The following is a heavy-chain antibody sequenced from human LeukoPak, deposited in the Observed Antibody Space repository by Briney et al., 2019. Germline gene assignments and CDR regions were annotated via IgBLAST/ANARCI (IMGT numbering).Heavy chain of an antibody. D-gene: IGHD3-10*01. CDR3: VRGYTYYGSGSPPGDV. J-gene: IGHJ6*04. Sequence: SETLSLTCAVYGGSFSGYYWSWIRHPPGRGLEWIAEIDHSGSTHYNPSLKGRVIISVDMSQHQVSLRLNSLTAADTAVYYCVRGYTYYGSGSPPGDVWGNGTSVIVSS. CDR2: IDHSGST. V-gene: IGHV4-34*01. CDR1: GGSFSGYY.